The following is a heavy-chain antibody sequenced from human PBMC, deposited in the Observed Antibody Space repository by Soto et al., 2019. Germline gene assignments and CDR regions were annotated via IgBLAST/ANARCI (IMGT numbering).Heavy chain of an antibody. CDR1: SGSISSSNW. V-gene: IGHV4-4*02. Sequence: LRETLSLTCAVSSGSISSSNWWSWVRQPPGKGLEWIGEIYHSGSTNYNPSLKSRVTISVDKSKNQFSLKLSSVTAADTAVYYCAREGRDPETYCSSTSCYFDYYYYMDVWGKGTTVTVSS. J-gene: IGHJ6*03. CDR2: IYHSGST. CDR3: AREGRDPETYCSSTSCYFDYYYYMDV. D-gene: IGHD2-2*01.